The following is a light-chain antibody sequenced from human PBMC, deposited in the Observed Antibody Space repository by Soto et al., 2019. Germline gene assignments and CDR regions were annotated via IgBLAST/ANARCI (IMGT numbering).Light chain of an antibody. CDR2: DVS. J-gene: IGLJ1*01. CDR3: SSYTSSGTPCG. V-gene: IGLV2-14*01. CDR1: SSDVGRYDY. Sequence: QSVLTQPASVSGSPGQSITISCTGTSSDVGRYDYVSWYQQHPGKAPKLMIYDVSNRPSGVSNRFSGSKSGNAASLTISGLQAEDEADYYCSSYTSSGTPCGFGTGTKVTVL.